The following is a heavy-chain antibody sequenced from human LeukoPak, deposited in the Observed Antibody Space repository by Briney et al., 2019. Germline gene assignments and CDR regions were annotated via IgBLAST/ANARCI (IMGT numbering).Heavy chain of an antibody. D-gene: IGHD3-16*01. J-gene: IGHJ4*02. Sequence: PGGSLRLSGAGSGFTCSSYAMSWVRQGPGKGLEGVSAISGSGGSTYYADSVKGRFTISRDNSKNTLYLQRKSLRAEDTAVYYCAKDLHGGAPPFDYWGQGTLVTVSS. V-gene: IGHV3-23*01. CDR3: AKDLHGGAPPFDY. CDR2: ISGSGGST. CDR1: GFTCSSYA.